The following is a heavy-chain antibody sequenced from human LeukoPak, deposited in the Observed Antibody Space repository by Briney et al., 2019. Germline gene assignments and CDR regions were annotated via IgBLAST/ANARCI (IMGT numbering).Heavy chain of an antibody. CDR1: GGSISSSSYY. V-gene: IGHV4-39*07. Sequence: SETLSLTCTVSGGSISSSSYYWGWIRQPPGKGLEWIGSIYYSGSTYYNPSLKSRVTISVDTSKNQFSLKLSSVTAADTAVYYCARGDYDFWSGYPRGIDYWGQGTLVTVSS. J-gene: IGHJ4*02. CDR3: ARGDYDFWSGYPRGIDY. CDR2: IYYSGST. D-gene: IGHD3-3*01.